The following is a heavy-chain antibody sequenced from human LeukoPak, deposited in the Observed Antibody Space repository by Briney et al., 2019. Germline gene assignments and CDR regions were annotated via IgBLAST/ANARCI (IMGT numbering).Heavy chain of an antibody. D-gene: IGHD6-13*01. CDR2: IYYSGST. V-gene: IGHV4-59*08. Sequence: SSETLSLTCTVSGGSISSYYWSWIRQPPGKGLEWIGYIYYSGSTNYNPSLKSRVTISVDTSKNQFSLKLSSVTAADTAVYYCASQQQRSSGYFDYWGQGTLVTVSS. CDR1: GGSISSYY. J-gene: IGHJ4*02. CDR3: ASQQQRSSGYFDY.